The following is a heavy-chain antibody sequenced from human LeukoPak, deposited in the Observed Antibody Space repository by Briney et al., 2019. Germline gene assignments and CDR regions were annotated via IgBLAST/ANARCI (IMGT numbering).Heavy chain of an antibody. V-gene: IGHV4-59*01. Sequence: PSETLSLTCTVSGGSISSYYWSWIRQPPGKGLEWIGYIYYSGSTNYNPSLGSRVTISVDTSKNQFSLKLSSVTAADTAVYYCARYCGGDCYFDYWGQGTLVTVSS. D-gene: IGHD2-21*02. CDR1: GGSISSYY. CDR3: ARYCGGDCYFDY. J-gene: IGHJ4*02. CDR2: IYYSGST.